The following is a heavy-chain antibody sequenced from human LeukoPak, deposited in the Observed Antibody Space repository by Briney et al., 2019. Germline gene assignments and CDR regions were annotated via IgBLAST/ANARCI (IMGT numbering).Heavy chain of an antibody. CDR3: ATVFSVATTMVYAFDI. V-gene: IGHV1-24*01. CDR1: GYTLTELS. Sequence: ASVKVSCKVSGYTLTELSMHWVRQAPGKGLEWMGGFDPEDGETIYAQKFQGRVTMTEDTSTDTAYMELSSLRSEDTAVYYCATVFSVATTMVYAFDIWGQGTVVTVSS. CDR2: FDPEDGET. J-gene: IGHJ3*02. D-gene: IGHD5-18*01.